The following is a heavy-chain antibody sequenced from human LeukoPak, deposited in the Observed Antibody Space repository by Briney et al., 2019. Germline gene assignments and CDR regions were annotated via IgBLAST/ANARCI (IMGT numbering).Heavy chain of an antibody. D-gene: IGHD6-19*01. CDR1: GYTFTSYG. CDR3: ARPVSSGWRNWFDP. Sequence: ASVKVSCKASGYTFTSYGISWVRQAPGQGLEWMVWISAYNGNTNYAQKLQGRVTMTTDTSTSAAYMELRSLRSDDTAVYYCARPVSSGWRNWFDPWGQGTLVTVSS. J-gene: IGHJ5*02. CDR2: ISAYNGNT. V-gene: IGHV1-18*01.